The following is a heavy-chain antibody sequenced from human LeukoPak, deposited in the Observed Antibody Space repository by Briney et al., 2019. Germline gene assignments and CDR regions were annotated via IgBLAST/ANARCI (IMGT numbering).Heavy chain of an antibody. CDR3: AKDQEWLYYDSSGYYSY. CDR1: GFTFSSYG. V-gene: IGHV3-30*02. J-gene: IGHJ4*02. Sequence: GGSLRLSCAASGFTFSSYGMHWVRQAPGKGLEWVAFIRYDGSNKYYADSVKGRFTISRDNSKNTLYLQMNSLRAENTAVYYCAKDQEWLYYDSSGYYSYWGQGTLVTVSS. D-gene: IGHD3-22*01. CDR2: IRYDGSNK.